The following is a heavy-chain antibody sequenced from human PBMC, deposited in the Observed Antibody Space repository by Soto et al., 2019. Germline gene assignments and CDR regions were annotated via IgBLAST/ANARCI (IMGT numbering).Heavy chain of an antibody. CDR2: ISGSGGST. D-gene: IGHD6-13*01. Sequence: EVQLLESGGGLVQPGGSLRLSCAASGFTFSSYAMSWVRQAPGKGLEWVSAISGSGGSTYYADSVKGRFTISRDNSKNTLYLQMNSLRAEDTAVYYCARDGSSSPLDWYYYYGMDVWGQGTTVTVSS. CDR1: GFTFSSYA. V-gene: IGHV3-23*01. J-gene: IGHJ6*02. CDR3: ARDGSSSPLDWYYYYGMDV.